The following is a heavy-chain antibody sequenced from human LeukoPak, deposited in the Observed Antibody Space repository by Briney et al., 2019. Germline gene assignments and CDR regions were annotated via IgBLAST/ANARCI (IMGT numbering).Heavy chain of an antibody. V-gene: IGHV4-34*01. J-gene: IGHJ4*02. Sequence: PSETLSLTCAVYGGSFSGYYWSWIRQPPGKGLEWIGEINHSGSTNYNPSLKSRVTISVDTSKNQFSLKLSSVTAADTAVYYCARESGSYKGAPDYWGQGTLVTVSS. CDR3: ARESGSYKGAPDY. CDR2: INHSGST. D-gene: IGHD1-26*01. CDR1: GGSFSGYY.